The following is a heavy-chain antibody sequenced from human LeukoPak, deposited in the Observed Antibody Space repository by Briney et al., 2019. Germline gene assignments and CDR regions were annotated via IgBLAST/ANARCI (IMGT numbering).Heavy chain of an antibody. D-gene: IGHD3-16*01. CDR2: ISGRSSHV. CDR3: GRAFPPLRTASAGDL. Sequence: GGSLRLSCSASGFSFSDYDMNWFRQAPGKGLEWISSISGRSSHVYYGDSVKGRFSISRDNAMNSVFLKMNSLGVDDTAVYYCGRAFPPLRTASAGDLWGQGTLVTVSS. V-gene: IGHV3-21*01. J-gene: IGHJ4*02. CDR1: GFSFSDYD.